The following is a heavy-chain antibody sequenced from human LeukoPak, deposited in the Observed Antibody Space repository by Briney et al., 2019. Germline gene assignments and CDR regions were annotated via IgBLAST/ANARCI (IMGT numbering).Heavy chain of an antibody. CDR2: ISGSGGST. D-gene: IGHD3-10*01. CDR1: GFTFSSYA. J-gene: IGHJ3*02. V-gene: IGHV3-23*01. CDR3: AKREDGYYGSGSAFDI. Sequence: GGSLRLSCAASGFTFSSYAMSWVRQAPGKGLEWVSAISGSGGSTYYADSMKGRFTISRDNSKNTLYLQMNSLRAEGTAVYYCAKREDGYYGSGSAFDIWGQGTMVTVSS.